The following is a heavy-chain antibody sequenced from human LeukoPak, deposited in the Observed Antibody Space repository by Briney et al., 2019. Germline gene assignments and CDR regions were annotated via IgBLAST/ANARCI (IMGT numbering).Heavy chain of an antibody. CDR1: GYTFTSYD. CDR3: ARDGERLLWFGESSDLPPGWFDP. Sequence: ASVKVSCKASGYTFTSYDINWVRQATGQGLEWMGWMNPNSGNTGYAQKFQGRVTITRNTSISTAYMELSSLRSEDTAVYYCARDGERLLWFGESSDLPPGWFDPWGQGTLVTVSS. D-gene: IGHD3-10*01. CDR2: MNPNSGNT. V-gene: IGHV1-8*03. J-gene: IGHJ5*02.